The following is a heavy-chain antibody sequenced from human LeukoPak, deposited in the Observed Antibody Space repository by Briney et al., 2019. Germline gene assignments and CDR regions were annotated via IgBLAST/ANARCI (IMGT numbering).Heavy chain of an antibody. D-gene: IGHD5-18*01. CDR1: GGSISSYY. CDR2: IYTSGST. Sequence: SETLSLTCTVSGGSISSYYWSWIRQPAGKGLEWIGRIYTSGSTNYNPSLKSRVTMSVDTSKNQFSLKLSSVTAADTAVYYCARPGYSYATPHYYYMDVWGKGTTVTVSS. J-gene: IGHJ6*03. CDR3: ARPGYSYATPHYYYMDV. V-gene: IGHV4-4*07.